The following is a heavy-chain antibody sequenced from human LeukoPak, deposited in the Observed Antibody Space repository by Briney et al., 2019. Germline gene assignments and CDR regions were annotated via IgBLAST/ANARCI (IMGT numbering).Heavy chain of an antibody. D-gene: IGHD4-11*01. V-gene: IGHV3-66*01. CDR2: IYSGGST. CDR3: ARMTTDKHYYYYYYMDV. Sequence: PGGSLRLSCAASGFTFSSYWMSWVRQAPGKGLEWVSVIYSGGSTYYADSVKGRFTISRDNSRNTLYLQMNSLRAEDTAVYYCARMTTDKHYYYYYYMDVWGKGTTVTISS. CDR1: GFTFSSYW. J-gene: IGHJ6*03.